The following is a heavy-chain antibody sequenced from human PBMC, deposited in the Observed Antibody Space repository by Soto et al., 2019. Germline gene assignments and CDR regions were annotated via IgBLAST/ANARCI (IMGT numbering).Heavy chain of an antibody. D-gene: IGHD2-2*01. CDR3: ARVPLYCTSARCSPRYYSFYMDV. V-gene: IGHV1-18*01. Sequence: ASVKVSCKASGYTFTYYGINWVRQAPGQGLEWMGWISAYNGNTDYAQKLQGRVAMTTDTSTSTAYVELRSLRSDDTAVYYCARVPLYCTSARCSPRYYSFYMDVWDKGTTVTVSS. J-gene: IGHJ6*03. CDR2: ISAYNGNT. CDR1: GYTFTYYG.